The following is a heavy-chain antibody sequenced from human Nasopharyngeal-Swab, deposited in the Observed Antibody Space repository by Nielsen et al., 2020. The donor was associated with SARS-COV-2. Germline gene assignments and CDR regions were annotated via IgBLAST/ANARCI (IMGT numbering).Heavy chain of an antibody. CDR1: EFIFHKAW. J-gene: IGHJ4*02. Sequence: GESLKISCVTSEFIFHKAWVTWVREIPGKGLEWVGRVKSEADGGSSEYAAPVKGRFVISRDDSRRTVSLEMKTLKTEDTGVYYCTTGGYYLDHWGPGTPVTVSS. CDR2: VKSEADGGSS. D-gene: IGHD3-22*01. V-gene: IGHV3-15*01. CDR3: TTGGYYLDH.